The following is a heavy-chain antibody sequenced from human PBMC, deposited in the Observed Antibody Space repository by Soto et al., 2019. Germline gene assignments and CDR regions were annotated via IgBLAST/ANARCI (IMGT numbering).Heavy chain of an antibody. D-gene: IGHD4-17*01. J-gene: IGHJ4*02. V-gene: IGHV4-59*08. CDR3: ARRYGPGFDY. CDR1: GDSISSYY. Sequence: PSETLSLTCIVSGDSISSYYWSWIRQPPGKGLEWIGYIYYSGSTNYNPSLKSRVTISVDTSKNQFSLKLSSVTAADTAVYYCARRYGPGFDYWGQGTLVTVSS. CDR2: IYYSGST.